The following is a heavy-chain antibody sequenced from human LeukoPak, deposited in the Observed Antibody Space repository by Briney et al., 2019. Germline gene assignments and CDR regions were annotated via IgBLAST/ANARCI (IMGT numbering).Heavy chain of an antibody. CDR2: INHSGRN. CDR3: ARGPRDSSGYYRLPIDY. D-gene: IGHD3-22*01. J-gene: IGHJ4*02. CDR1: GGSFSGYY. V-gene: IGHV4-34*01. Sequence: SETLSLTCAVYGGSFSGYYWSWVRQPPGKGLEWIGEINHSGRNNYNPSLKSRVTISVDTSKNQFSLKLSSVTAADTAVYYCARGPRDSSGYYRLPIDYWGQGTLVTVSS.